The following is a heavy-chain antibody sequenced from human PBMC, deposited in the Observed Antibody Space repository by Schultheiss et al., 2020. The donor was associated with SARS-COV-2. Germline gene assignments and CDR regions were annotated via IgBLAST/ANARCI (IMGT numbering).Heavy chain of an antibody. CDR2: INHSGST. CDR3: ARTYSSSWYGYYYYGMDV. CDR1: GGSISSGGYY. J-gene: IGHJ6*02. V-gene: IGHV4-31*11. Sequence: SETLSLTCAVSGGSISSGGYYWSWIRQHPGKGLEWIGEINHSGSTNYNPSLKSRVTISVDTSKNQFSLKLSSVTAADTAVYYCARTYSSSWYGYYYYGMDVWGQGTTVTVSS. D-gene: IGHD6-13*01.